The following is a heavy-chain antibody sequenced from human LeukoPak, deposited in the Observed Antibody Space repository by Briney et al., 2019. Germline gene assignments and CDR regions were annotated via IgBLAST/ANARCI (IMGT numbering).Heavy chain of an antibody. D-gene: IGHD6-13*01. J-gene: IGHJ4*02. V-gene: IGHV3-23*01. CDR3: PKASWVSNADAVL. CDR1: GFIFSNYA. CDR2: LRGDGET. Sequence: GGSLRLSCAASGFIFSNYAMSWVRRAPAGGLEWVSSLRGDGETFYADSVRGRFTLSRDESRNTVYLQLNNLRVEDTAVYYCPKASWVSNADAVLWGQGTLVTVFS.